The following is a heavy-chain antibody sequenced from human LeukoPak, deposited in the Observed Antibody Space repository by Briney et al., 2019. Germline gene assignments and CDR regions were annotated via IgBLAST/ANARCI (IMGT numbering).Heavy chain of an antibody. CDR2: IYTSGST. D-gene: IGHD6-19*01. V-gene: IGHV4-4*07. Sequence: SETLSLTCTVSGGSISSYYWSWIRQPAGKGLEWIGRIYTSGSTNYNPSLKSRVTMSVDTSKNQFSLKLSPVTAADTAVYYCARDRSSGWYKKNWFDPWGQGTLVTVSS. J-gene: IGHJ5*02. CDR1: GGSISSYY. CDR3: ARDRSSGWYKKNWFDP.